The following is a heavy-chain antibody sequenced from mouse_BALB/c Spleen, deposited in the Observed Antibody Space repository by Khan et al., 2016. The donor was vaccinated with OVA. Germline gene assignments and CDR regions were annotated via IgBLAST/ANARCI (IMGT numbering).Heavy chain of an antibody. CDR3: ARTYGSDFDY. D-gene: IGHD1-1*01. V-gene: IGHV1-20*02. Sequence: VQLQQSGPGLVKPGASVKISCKASGYSFTGYFMNWVMQSHGKSLEWIGRINPHIGETFYNQKFRDKATLTVDESSSTAHMELRSLASEDSAVYYCARTYGSDFDYWGQGTTLTVSS. CDR2: INPHIGET. CDR1: GYSFTGYF. J-gene: IGHJ2*01.